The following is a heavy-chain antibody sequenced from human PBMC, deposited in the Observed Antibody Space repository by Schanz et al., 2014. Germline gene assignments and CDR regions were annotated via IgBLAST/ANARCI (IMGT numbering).Heavy chain of an antibody. Sequence: QVQLVQSGAEVKKPGASVKVSCQASGYTFAGHAVHWVRQAPGQGPEWMGWISAYNGHTTYAQKFQGRVTMTTDTSTSTAYMELRNVRYDDTAMYYCARETTIITGGAFDVWGQGTMVTVSS. D-gene: IGHD3-9*01. CDR3: ARETTIITGGAFDV. CDR1: GYTFAGHA. V-gene: IGHV1-3*01. J-gene: IGHJ3*01. CDR2: ISAYNGHT.